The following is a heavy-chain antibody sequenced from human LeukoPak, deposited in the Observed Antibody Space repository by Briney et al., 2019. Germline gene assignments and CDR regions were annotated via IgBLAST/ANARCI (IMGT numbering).Heavy chain of an antibody. CDR2: INHSGST. V-gene: IGHV4-34*01. CDR3: ARDSQLFRY. D-gene: IGHD5-18*01. J-gene: IGHJ4*02. CDR1: GGSFSGYY. Sequence: PSETLSLTCAVYGGSFSGYYWSWIRQPPGKGLEWIGEINHSGSTNYNPSLKSRVTISVDTSKNQFSLKLSSVTAADTAVYYCARDSQLFRYWGQGTLVTVSS.